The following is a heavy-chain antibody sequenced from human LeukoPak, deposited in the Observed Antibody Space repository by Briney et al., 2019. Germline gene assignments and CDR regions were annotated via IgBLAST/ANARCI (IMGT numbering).Heavy chain of an antibody. J-gene: IGHJ4*02. Sequence: TGGSLRLSCAASGFTFSSYGMHWVRQAPGKGLECVAVIWYDGSNTYYADSVKGRFTISRDNSKNTLCLQMNSLRAEDTAVYYCARDGGEMSTYWGQGTLVTVSS. V-gene: IGHV3-33*01. D-gene: IGHD5-24*01. CDR2: IWYDGSNT. CDR1: GFTFSSYG. CDR3: ARDGGEMSTY.